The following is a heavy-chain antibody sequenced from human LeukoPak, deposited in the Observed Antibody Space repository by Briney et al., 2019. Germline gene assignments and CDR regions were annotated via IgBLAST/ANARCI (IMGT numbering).Heavy chain of an antibody. Sequence: ASVKVSCKASGYTFSGFYIHRVRQAPGQGLQWMGWINPNSGVTKYAQKFQGRVTMTRDTSISTAYMYLSRLRSDDTAVYYCARGGTSGYYFDYWGQGPLVTVSS. V-gene: IGHV1-2*02. CDR1: GYTFSGFY. CDR2: INPNSGVT. J-gene: IGHJ4*02. CDR3: ARGGTSGYYFDY. D-gene: IGHD3-22*01.